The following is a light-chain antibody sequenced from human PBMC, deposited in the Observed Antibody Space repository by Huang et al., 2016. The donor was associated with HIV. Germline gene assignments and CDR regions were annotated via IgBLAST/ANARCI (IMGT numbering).Light chain of an antibody. J-gene: IGKJ1*01. V-gene: IGKV3-15*01. CDR3: QQYNNPGT. Sequence: EIVMTQSPATLSVSPGERATLSCRASQSVSANLAWYQQKPGQAPRLLIYGESTRATGIPARFSGSGSGTDFTLTISSLQSEDFAVYYCQQYNNPGTFGQGTKVEIK. CDR1: QSVSAN. CDR2: GES.